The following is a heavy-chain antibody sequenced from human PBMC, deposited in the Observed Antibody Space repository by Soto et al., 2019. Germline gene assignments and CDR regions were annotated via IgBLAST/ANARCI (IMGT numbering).Heavy chain of an antibody. V-gene: IGHV4-30-2*01. D-gene: IGHD3-22*01. J-gene: IGHJ6*02. Sequence: QLQLQESGSGLVKPSQTLSLTCAVSGGSISSGGYSWSWIRQPPGKGLEWIGYIYHSGSTYYNPSLKSRVTISVTGPRTQFSLRLSSVPAADRAVYYCGGSGYYHNGGMDVGAQGTTVPVPS. CDR3: GGSGYYHNGGMDV. CDR2: IYHSGST. CDR1: GGSISSGGYS.